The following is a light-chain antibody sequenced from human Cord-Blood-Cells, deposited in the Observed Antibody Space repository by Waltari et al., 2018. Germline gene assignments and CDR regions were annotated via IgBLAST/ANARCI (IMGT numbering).Light chain of an antibody. CDR3: QQYNNWPLLT. J-gene: IGKJ4*01. CDR1: QSVSSN. CDR2: GAS. Sequence: EIVMMQSPATLSVSPGERATLSCRASQSVSSNLAWYQQKPGQAPRLLIYGASTRATGIPARFSGSVSGTEFTLTISSLQSEDFAVYYCQQYNNWPLLTFGGGTKVEIK. V-gene: IGKV3-15*01.